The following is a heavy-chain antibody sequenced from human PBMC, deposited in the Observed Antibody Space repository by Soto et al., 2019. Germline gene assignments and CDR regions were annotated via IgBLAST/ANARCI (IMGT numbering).Heavy chain of an antibody. D-gene: IGHD3-3*01. CDR3: ARGGTAGTGVFSWFGS. J-gene: IGHJ5*01. V-gene: IGHV4-59*02. CDR2: IHYSGGT. CDR1: GASVSSFS. Sequence: SETLSLTCSVTGASVSSFSWSWIRQSPGKGLEWIGYIHYSGGTNYTPSLRSRVTISVDTPKNQLSLNLTSLTAADTAASSCARGGTAGTGVFSWFGSWGQGTLVVVSS.